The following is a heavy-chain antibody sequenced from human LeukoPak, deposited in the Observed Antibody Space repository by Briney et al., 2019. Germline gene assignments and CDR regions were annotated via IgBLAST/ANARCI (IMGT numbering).Heavy chain of an antibody. V-gene: IGHV3-48*01. D-gene: IGHD1-26*01. CDR2: ISITSSTM. J-gene: IGHJ6*03. CDR1: GFSFSSYE. CDR3: AKGYGWEASYYYYYMDV. Sequence: GGSLRLSCVASGFSFSSYEMNWVRQAPGKGLEWVSYISITSSTMYYADSVKGRFTISRDNSKNTLYLQMNSLRVEDTAVYYCAKGYGWEASYYYYYMDVWGKGTTVTISS.